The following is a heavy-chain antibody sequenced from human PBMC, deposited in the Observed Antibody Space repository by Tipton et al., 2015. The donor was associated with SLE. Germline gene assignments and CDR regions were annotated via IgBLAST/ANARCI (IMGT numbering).Heavy chain of an antibody. V-gene: IGHV4-39*07. Sequence: TLSLTCTVSGGSISSSSYYWGWIRQPPGKGLEWIGSIYHSGSTNYNPSLKSRVTISVDKSKNQFSLKLSSVTAADTAVYYCARDRGIAVAGTTDYWGQGTLVTVSS. J-gene: IGHJ4*02. CDR3: ARDRGIAVAGTTDY. CDR2: IYHSGST. D-gene: IGHD6-19*01. CDR1: GGSISSSSYY.